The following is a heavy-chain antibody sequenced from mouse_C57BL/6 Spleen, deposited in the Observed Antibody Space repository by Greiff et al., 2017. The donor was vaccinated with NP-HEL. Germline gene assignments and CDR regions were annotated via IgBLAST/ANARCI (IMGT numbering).Heavy chain of an antibody. CDR3: AGVYYDYVLFAY. J-gene: IGHJ3*01. CDR2: IYPRSGNT. D-gene: IGHD2-4*01. V-gene: IGHV1-81*01. CDR1: GYTFTSYG. Sequence: VQLQQSGAELARPGASVKLSCKASGYTFTSYGISWVKQRTGQGLEWIGEIYPRSGNTYYNEKFKGKATLTADKSSSTAYMELRSLTSEDSAVYFCAGVYYDYVLFAYWGQGTLVTVSA.